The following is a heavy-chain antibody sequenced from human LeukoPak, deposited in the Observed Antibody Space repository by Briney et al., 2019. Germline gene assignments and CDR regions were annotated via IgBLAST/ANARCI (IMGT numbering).Heavy chain of an antibody. CDR1: GFTFSSYA. V-gene: IGHV3-21*01. J-gene: IGHJ4*02. Sequence: GRSLRLSCAASGFTFSSYAMHWVRQAPGKGLEWVSSISSSSSYIYYADSVKGRFTISRDNAKNSLYLQMNSLRAEDTAVYYCAATIAVADYYFDYWGQGTLVTVSS. D-gene: IGHD6-19*01. CDR2: ISSSSSYI. CDR3: AATIAVADYYFDY.